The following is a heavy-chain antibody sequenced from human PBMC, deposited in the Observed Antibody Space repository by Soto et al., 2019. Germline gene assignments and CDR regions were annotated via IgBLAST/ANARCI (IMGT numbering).Heavy chain of an antibody. CDR2: MNPNSGNT. D-gene: IGHD6-19*01. Sequence: SVKVSCKASGYTFTSYDINWVRQATGQGLEWMGWMNPNSGNTGYAQKFQGRVTMTRNTSISTAYMELSSLRSEDTAVYYCAIRGAVAGTTYYYGMAVRGQGTTVVVSS. CDR1: GYTFTSYD. CDR3: AIRGAVAGTTYYYGMAV. J-gene: IGHJ6*02. V-gene: IGHV1-8*01.